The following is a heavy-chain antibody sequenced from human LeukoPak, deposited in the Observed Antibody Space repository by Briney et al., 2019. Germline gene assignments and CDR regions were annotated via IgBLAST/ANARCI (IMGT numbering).Heavy chain of an antibody. Sequence: SVKVSCKASGGTFSSYAISWVRQASGQGLEWMGGIIPIFGTANYAQKFQGRVTITADESTSTAYMELSSLRSEDTAVYYCARDGGDSSGYSHSDAFDIWGQGTMVTVSS. D-gene: IGHD3-22*01. CDR1: GGTFSSYA. J-gene: IGHJ3*02. CDR2: IIPIFGTA. V-gene: IGHV1-69*13. CDR3: ARDGGDSSGYSHSDAFDI.